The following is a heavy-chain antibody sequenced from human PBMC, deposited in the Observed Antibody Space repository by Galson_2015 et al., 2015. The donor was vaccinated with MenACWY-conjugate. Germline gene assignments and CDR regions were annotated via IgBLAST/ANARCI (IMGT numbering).Heavy chain of an antibody. CDR3: ARHPPGGRGMGV. V-gene: IGHV5-51*01. D-gene: IGHD1-26*01. CDR1: YIFTTYW. Sequence: YIFTTYWLAWVRQMPGKGLEWMGLISPGDSNTRYSPSFHGQVTISADKSISTAYLQLHSLQASDTAMYYCARHPPGGRGMGVWGQGTTVTVSS. CDR2: ISPGDSNT. J-gene: IGHJ6*02.